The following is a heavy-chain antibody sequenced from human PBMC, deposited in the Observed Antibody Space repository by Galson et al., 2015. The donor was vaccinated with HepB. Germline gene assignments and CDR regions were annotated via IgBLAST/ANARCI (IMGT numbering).Heavy chain of an antibody. J-gene: IGHJ4*02. CDR2: IHPSGST. Sequence: SETLSLTCAVYSGSLSGYYWSWIRQPPGKGLEWIGEIHPSGSTYYNPSLGSRVTMSADTSKNQLSLDLVSVTAADTAVYYCARGQDMAKVHYWGQGTLVTVSS. V-gene: IGHV4-34*01. CDR3: ARGQDMAKVHY. D-gene: IGHD5-24*01. CDR1: SGSLSGYY.